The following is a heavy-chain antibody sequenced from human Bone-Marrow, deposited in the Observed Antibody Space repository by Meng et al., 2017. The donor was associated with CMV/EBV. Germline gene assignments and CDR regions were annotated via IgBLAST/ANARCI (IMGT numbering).Heavy chain of an antibody. D-gene: IGHD2-2*01. CDR1: GGSNSSNNYY. J-gene: IGHJ4*02. CDR2: VHYSGST. Sequence: TVSGGSNSSNNYYWGWIRQPPGKGLEWIGSVHYSGSTYYNPSLKSRVTISVDTSKNQFSLRLSSVTAADTAVYYCARDHPSTSSAFDYWGQGTLVTVSS. V-gene: IGHV4-39*07. CDR3: ARDHPSTSSAFDY.